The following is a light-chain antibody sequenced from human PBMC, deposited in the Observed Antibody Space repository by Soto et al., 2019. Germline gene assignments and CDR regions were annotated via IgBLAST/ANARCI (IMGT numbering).Light chain of an antibody. CDR1: SSNIGNKY. V-gene: IGLV1-47*01. CDR3: AAWAAGVGGPA. Sequence: QSVLTQPPSASGTPGQRVTISCSGSSSNIGNKYVYWYQQFPVTAHKLLMYRNNQRPSWVPDRFSGSKSGTSASLDISGLRSEYEADYYCAAWAAGVGGPAFGGGTKLTVL. CDR2: RNN. J-gene: IGLJ2*01.